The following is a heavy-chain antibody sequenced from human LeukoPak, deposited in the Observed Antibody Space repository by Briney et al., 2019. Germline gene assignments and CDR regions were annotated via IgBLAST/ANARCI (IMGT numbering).Heavy chain of an antibody. J-gene: IGHJ3*01. D-gene: IGHD3-10*01. CDR2: ISHVGTI. V-gene: IGHV3-48*03. CDR3: ARSRAILDPFDV. Sequence: GGSLRLSCAASGFTFGRYPMNWVRQAPGKGLEWIAYISHVGTIYTADSLKPRFTISRDNVENTVSLQMSSLEPGDTAVYFCARSRAILDPFDVWGQGTMVTVSS. CDR1: GFTFGRYP.